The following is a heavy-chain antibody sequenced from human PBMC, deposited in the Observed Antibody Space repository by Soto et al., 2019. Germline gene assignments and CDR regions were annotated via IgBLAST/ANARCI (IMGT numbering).Heavy chain of an antibody. CDR1: GGTFSTYA. J-gene: IGHJ4*02. V-gene: IGHV1-69*13. Sequence: SVKVSCKASGGTFSTYAIDAVRQAPGQGLEWMGGIIPLFGTAKYAQNFQGRITITADESTNTAYMELRSLRSQDTAVYYCARGVHYDSSGYYYFYWGQGTLVTVSS. CDR3: ARGVHYDSSGYYYFY. CDR2: IIPLFGTA. D-gene: IGHD3-22*01.